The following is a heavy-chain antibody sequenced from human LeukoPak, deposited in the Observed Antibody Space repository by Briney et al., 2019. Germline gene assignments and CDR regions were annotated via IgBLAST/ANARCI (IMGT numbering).Heavy chain of an antibody. D-gene: IGHD3-16*02. J-gene: IGHJ4*02. CDR3: ARDRTAYDYIWGSYRHFDY. V-gene: IGHV1-69*13. CDR1: GGTLSSYA. CDR2: IIPIFGTA. Sequence: ASVKVSRKASGGTLSSYAISWVRQAPGQGLEWMGGIIPIFGTANYAQKFQGRVTITADESTSTAYMELSSLRSEDTAVYYCARDRTAYDYIWGSYRHFDYWGQGTLVTVSS.